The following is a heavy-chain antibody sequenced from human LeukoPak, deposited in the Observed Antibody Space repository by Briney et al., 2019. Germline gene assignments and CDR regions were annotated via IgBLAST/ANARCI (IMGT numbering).Heavy chain of an antibody. Sequence: SETLSLTCTVSGGSISSSSYYWGWIRQPPGKGLEWIGSIYYSGSTYYNPSLKSRVTISVDTSKNQFSLKLSSVTAADTAVYYCARQGVLLWFGALDYWGQGTLVTVSS. D-gene: IGHD3-10*01. V-gene: IGHV4-39*01. CDR1: GGSISSSSYY. CDR3: ARQGVLLWFGALDY. CDR2: IYYSGST. J-gene: IGHJ4*02.